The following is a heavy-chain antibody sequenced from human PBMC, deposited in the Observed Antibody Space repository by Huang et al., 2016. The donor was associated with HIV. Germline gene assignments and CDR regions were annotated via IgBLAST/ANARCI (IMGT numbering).Heavy chain of an antibody. J-gene: IGHJ4*02. Sequence: QGQLVQSGAEVKKPGALVKVSCKACGYTFSRYGINWVRQAPGQGLDWMGLVSGYNSNVNYAHRFQVRVTMTTDTSPITVYMELRCLRSDATAVYYCVRYHRQWLVLELDYWGQGTLVIVSS. CDR3: VRYHRQWLVLELDY. CDR1: GYTFSRYG. D-gene: IGHD6-19*01. CDR2: VSGYNSNV. V-gene: IGHV1-18*01.